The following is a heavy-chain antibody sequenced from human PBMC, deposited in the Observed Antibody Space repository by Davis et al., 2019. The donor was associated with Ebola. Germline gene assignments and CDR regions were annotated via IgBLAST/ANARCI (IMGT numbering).Heavy chain of an antibody. V-gene: IGHV4-31*03. Sequence: SETLSLTCTVSGGSISSGGYYWSWIRQHPGKGLEWIGYIYYSGSTYYNPSLKSRVTISVDTSKNQFSLKLSSVTAADTAVYYCARVGATEWYYYYGMDVWGQGTTVTVSS. J-gene: IGHJ6*02. CDR2: IYYSGST. D-gene: IGHD1-26*01. CDR3: ARVGATEWYYYYGMDV. CDR1: GGSISSGGYY.